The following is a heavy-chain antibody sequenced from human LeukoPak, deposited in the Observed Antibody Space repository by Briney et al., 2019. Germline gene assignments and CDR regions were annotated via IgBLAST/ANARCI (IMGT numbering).Heavy chain of an antibody. D-gene: IGHD6-19*01. CDR3: ARDIASGQTLLYYYYYMDV. CDR2: INPNSGGT. V-gene: IGHV1-2*02. Sequence: ASVKVSCKASGYTFTSYAMNWVRQAPGQGLEWMGWINPNSGGTNYAQKFQGRVTMTRDTSISTAYMELSRLRSDDTAVYYCARDIASGQTLLYYYYYMDVWGKGTTVTVSS. J-gene: IGHJ6*03. CDR1: GYTFTSYA.